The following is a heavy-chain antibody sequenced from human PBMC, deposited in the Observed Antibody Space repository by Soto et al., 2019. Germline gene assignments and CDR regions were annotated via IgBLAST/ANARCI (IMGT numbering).Heavy chain of an antibody. Sequence: ASVKVSCKASGYTFTGYYMHWVRQAPGQGLEWMGWINPNSGGTNYAQKFQGWVTMTRDTSISTAYMELSRLRSDDTAVYYCARDNSSGWYANSYGMDVWGQGTTVTVSS. CDR3: ARDNSSGWYANSYGMDV. CDR1: GYTFTGYY. D-gene: IGHD6-19*01. CDR2: INPNSGGT. V-gene: IGHV1-2*04. J-gene: IGHJ6*02.